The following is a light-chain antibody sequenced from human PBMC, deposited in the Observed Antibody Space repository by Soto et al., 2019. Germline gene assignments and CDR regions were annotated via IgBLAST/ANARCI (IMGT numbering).Light chain of an antibody. V-gene: IGLV6-57*03. CDR2: EDN. Sequence: NFMLTQPHSVSESPGKTVTISCTRSSGSIASNYVQWYQQRPGSAPTTVIYEDNQRPSGVPDRFSGSIDSSSNSASLTISGLKTEDEADYYCQSYDSSNYWVFGGGTKLPS. CDR3: QSYDSSNYWV. CDR1: SGSIASNY. J-gene: IGLJ3*02.